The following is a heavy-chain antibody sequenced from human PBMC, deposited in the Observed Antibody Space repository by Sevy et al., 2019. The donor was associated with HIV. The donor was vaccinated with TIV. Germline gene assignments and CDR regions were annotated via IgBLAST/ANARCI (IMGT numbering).Heavy chain of an antibody. V-gene: IGHV3-7*03. J-gene: IGHJ4*02. D-gene: IGHD2-15*01. Sequence: GGSLRLSCATFGFNFRNSWMAWVRQPPGKGLEFLADIKQDGYETYYVDSVKGRFTISRDNAKNSLHLQMNSLRAEDTAMYFCVRDPVEGSSVLDYWGQGTPVSDSS. CDR3: VRDPVEGSSVLDY. CDR1: GFNFRNSW. CDR2: IKQDGYET.